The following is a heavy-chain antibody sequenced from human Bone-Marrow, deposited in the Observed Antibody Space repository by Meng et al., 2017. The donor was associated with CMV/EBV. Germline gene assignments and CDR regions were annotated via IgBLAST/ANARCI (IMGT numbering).Heavy chain of an antibody. D-gene: IGHD3-22*01. CDR1: GLTFTNAW. Sequence: GESLKISCAASGLTFTNAWMNWVRQAPGKGLEWVARIKRDADGGTREYAAPVKGRFTISRDDPKNSLFLQMNTLKSEDTAVYYCTTSHYYDNPYDYWGQGTLVTVSS. J-gene: IGHJ4*02. V-gene: IGHV3-15*01. CDR2: IKRDADGGTR. CDR3: TTSHYYDNPYDY.